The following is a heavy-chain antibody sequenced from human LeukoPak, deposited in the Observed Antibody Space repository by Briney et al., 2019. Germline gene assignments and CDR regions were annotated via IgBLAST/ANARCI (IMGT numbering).Heavy chain of an antibody. CDR1: GYTFTTYD. CDR3: ARGRRKIGGINWFDP. J-gene: IGHJ5*02. Sequence: GASVKVSCKPSGYTFTTYDINRVRRATGHGLECMGGMNPNSGNTGYAQKFQGRVTMTRNTTISTAYMELSSLRSEDTAVYYCARGRRKIGGINWFDPWGQGTLVTVSS. V-gene: IGHV1-8*01. CDR2: MNPNSGNT.